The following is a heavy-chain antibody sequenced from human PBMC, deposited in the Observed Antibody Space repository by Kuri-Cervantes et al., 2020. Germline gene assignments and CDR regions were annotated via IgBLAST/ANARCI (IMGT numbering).Heavy chain of an antibody. Sequence: GESLKISCEASGITFDDYGMSWVHQAPGKGLEWVSGINWNGGSTGYADHVKGRFTISRDNTKNSLYLQMNSLRAEDTALYHCAREVYDGSGYYVHLFDPWGQGTLVTVSS. J-gene: IGHJ5*02. D-gene: IGHD3-22*01. CDR2: INWNGGST. CDR3: AREVYDGSGYYVHLFDP. CDR1: GITFDDYG. V-gene: IGHV3-20*01.